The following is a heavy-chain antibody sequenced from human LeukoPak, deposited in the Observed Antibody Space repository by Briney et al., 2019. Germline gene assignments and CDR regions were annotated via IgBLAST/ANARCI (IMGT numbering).Heavy chain of an antibody. CDR2: VYYSGST. J-gene: IGHJ4*02. CDR3: ARIHGYCSGGACYVLDN. Sequence: SETLSLTCVVSGGSVSGYYWGWIRQPPGRGLEWIGYVYYSGSTNYNPSFKSRITISVDTSRNQFSLQLSSVTAADTAVYYCARIHGYCSGGACYVLDNWGQGTLVAVSS. CDR1: GGSVSGYY. V-gene: IGHV4-59*02. D-gene: IGHD2-15*01.